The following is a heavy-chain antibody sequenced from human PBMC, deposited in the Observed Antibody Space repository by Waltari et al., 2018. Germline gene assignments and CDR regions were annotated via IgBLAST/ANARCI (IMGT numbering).Heavy chain of an antibody. CDR3: ARSVWGEGNY. V-gene: IGHV3-23*01. Sequence: EVQLLESGGALVQPGGSLRLSCVASGFTFSNYAMSWVRQAPGRGVGWVSGVSASGGSTDYADSVKGRFTISRDNSKNSLYLQMHSLRAEDTAVFYCARSVWGEGNYWGHGTLVTVSS. CDR2: VSASGGST. CDR1: GFTFSNYA. D-gene: IGHD3-10*02. J-gene: IGHJ4*01.